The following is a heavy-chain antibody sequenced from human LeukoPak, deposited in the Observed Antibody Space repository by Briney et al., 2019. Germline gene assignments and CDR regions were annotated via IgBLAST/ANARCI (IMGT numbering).Heavy chain of an antibody. J-gene: IGHJ4*02. D-gene: IGHD3-22*01. V-gene: IGHV3-23*01. CDR1: GFTFSSYA. Sequence: GGTLRLSCAASGFTFSSYAMSWVRQAPGKGLEWVSAISGSGSSTYYAGSVKGRFTISRDNSKNTLFLQMNSLRAEDTAVYYCAKVRAGNYYSDSSDYWGQGTLVTVSS. CDR2: ISGSGSST. CDR3: AKVRAGNYYSDSSDY.